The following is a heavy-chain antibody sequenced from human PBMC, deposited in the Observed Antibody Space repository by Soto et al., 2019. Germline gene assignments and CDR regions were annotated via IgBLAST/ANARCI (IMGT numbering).Heavy chain of an antibody. J-gene: IGHJ5*02. CDR2: INQSGST. V-gene: IGHV4-34*01. CDR1: GGSFSDNY. D-gene: IGHD2-2*01. Sequence: PSETLSLTCAVYGGSFSDNYWTWIRQPPGKGLEWIGEINQSGSTNYNPSLKSRVTISVNTSKNQFSLKLSSVTGADPAVYYCARGLTYCSSTTCAETRFDPWGHGTLVTVSS. CDR3: ARGLTYCSSTTCAETRFDP.